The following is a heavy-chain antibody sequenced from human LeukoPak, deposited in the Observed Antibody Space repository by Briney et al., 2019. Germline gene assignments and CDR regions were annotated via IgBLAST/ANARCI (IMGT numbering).Heavy chain of an antibody. CDR1: GYTFTGYY. Sequence: EASVKVSCKASGYTFTGYYMHWVRQAPGQGLEWMGWINPNSGGTNYAQKFQGRDTMTRDTSISTAYMELSRLRSDDTAVYYCAKAAAGSQHSYYYYYYLDVWGTGTTVTISS. D-gene: IGHD6-13*01. V-gene: IGHV1-2*02. J-gene: IGHJ6*03. CDR3: AKAAAGSQHSYYYYYYLDV. CDR2: INPNSGGT.